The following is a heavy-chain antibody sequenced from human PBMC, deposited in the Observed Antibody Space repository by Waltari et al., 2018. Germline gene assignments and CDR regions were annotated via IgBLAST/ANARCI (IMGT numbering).Heavy chain of an antibody. CDR1: GGSISNYY. CDR2: IYYSGST. Sequence: QVQLQESGPGLVKPSETLSLTCTVPGGSISNYYWGWIRQPPGKGLEWIGYIYYSGSTNDNPSLKSRVTISVDTSKTRFSLKLSSVTAADTAVYYCARSGNSSSWYYAWYFDLWGRGTLVTVSS. D-gene: IGHD6-13*01. V-gene: IGHV4-59*01. CDR3: ARSGNSSSWYYAWYFDL. J-gene: IGHJ2*01.